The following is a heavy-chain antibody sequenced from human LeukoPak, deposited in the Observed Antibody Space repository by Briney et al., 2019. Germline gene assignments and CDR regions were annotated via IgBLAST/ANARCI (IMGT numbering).Heavy chain of an antibody. V-gene: IGHV4-4*07. CDR2: IYTSGST. D-gene: IGHD3-22*01. CDR3: ARAQYYYDSSGRNWFDP. Sequence: PSETLSLTCTVSGGSISSYYWSWIRQPAGKGLEWIGRIYTSGSTNYNPSLKSRVTMSVDTSKNQFSLKLSSVTAADTAVYYCARAQYYYDSSGRNWFDPWGRGTLVTVSS. J-gene: IGHJ5*02. CDR1: GGSISSYY.